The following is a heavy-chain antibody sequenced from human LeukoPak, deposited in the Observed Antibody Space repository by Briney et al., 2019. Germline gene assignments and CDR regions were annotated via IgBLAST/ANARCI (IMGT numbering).Heavy chain of an antibody. Sequence: GGSLRLSCAASGFTFNIYEMSWVRQAPGKGLEWVSYISSSDSTIYYVDSVKGRFTVSRDNAKNSLYLQMSSLRAEDTAVYYCARIAVNNWFFDLWGRGTLVTVSS. V-gene: IGHV3-48*03. D-gene: IGHD6-19*01. CDR3: ARIAVNNWFFDL. CDR2: ISSSDSTI. CDR1: GFTFNIYE. J-gene: IGHJ2*01.